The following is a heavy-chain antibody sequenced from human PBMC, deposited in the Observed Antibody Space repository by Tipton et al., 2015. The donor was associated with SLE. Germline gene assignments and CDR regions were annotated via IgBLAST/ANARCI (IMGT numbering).Heavy chain of an antibody. CDR3: ARGGIVVVPASHHHRDFDY. D-gene: IGHD2-2*01. CDR2: ISAYNGNT. Sequence: QLVQSGSELKKPGASVKVSCKASGYTFTSYSVIWVRQAPGQGLEWMGWISAYNGNTNYAQKLQGRVTMTTDTSTRTAYMELRSLRSDDTAVYYCARGGIVVVPASHHHRDFDYWGQGTLVTVSS. CDR1: GYTFTSYS. V-gene: IGHV1-18*01. J-gene: IGHJ4*02.